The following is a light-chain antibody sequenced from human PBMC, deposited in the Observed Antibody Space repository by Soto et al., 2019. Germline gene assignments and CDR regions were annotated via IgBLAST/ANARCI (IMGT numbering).Light chain of an antibody. J-gene: IGKJ5*01. CDR2: AAS. Sequence: IQRTQYPSALSSALGDRCAITCLASQAISNYLAWYQQKPGKPPQLLIYAASTLQSGVPSRFSGSGSGTDFTLTISCLQSEDFATYYCQQYYSYPITFGQGTRLEI. CDR3: QQYYSYPIT. CDR1: QAISNY. V-gene: IGKV1-27*01.